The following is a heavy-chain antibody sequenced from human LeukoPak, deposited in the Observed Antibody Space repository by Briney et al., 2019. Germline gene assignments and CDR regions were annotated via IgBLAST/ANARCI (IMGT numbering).Heavy chain of an antibody. D-gene: IGHD2-15*01. V-gene: IGHV3-7*05. CDR1: GFTFSNYW. CDR3: ARVIGYCSGGSCFPFDY. Sequence: PGGSLRLSCAASGFTFSNYWMTWVRQAPGKGPEWVANIRQDGGEIYSVDSVKGRFTISRDNTKNSLYLQMNSLRAEDTAVYYCARVIGYCSGGSCFPFDYWGQGTLVTVSS. J-gene: IGHJ4*02. CDR2: IRQDGGEI.